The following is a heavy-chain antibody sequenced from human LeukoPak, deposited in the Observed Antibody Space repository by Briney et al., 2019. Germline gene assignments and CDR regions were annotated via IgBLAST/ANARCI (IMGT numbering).Heavy chain of an antibody. V-gene: IGHV1-8*01. CDR3: ARVIRYYYGMDV. CDR1: GYSFASYD. Sequence: GASVKVSCKASGYSFASYDINWVRQAPGQGLAWMGWMNPNSGNSGHAQKFQGRVTMTRNTSTSTAYMELTSLTSEDTAVYYCARVIRYYYGMDVWGQGTTVTVSS. CDR2: MNPNSGNS. J-gene: IGHJ6*02.